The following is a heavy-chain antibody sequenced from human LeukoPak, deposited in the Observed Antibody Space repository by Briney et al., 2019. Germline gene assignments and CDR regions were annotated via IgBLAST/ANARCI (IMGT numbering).Heavy chain of an antibody. D-gene: IGHD6-13*01. CDR3: ARGLSSSWSTIYYYYYGMDV. Sequence: ASVKVSCKAPGYTFTGYYMHWVRQAPGQGLEWMGWINPNSGGTNYAQKFQGRVTMTRDTSISTAYMELSRLRSDDTAVYYCARGLSSSWSTIYYYYYGMDVWGQGTTVTVSS. V-gene: IGHV1-2*02. CDR2: INPNSGGT. CDR1: GYTFTGYY. J-gene: IGHJ6*02.